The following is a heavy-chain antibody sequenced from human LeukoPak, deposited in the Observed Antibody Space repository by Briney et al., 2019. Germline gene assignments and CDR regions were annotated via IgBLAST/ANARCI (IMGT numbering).Heavy chain of an antibody. V-gene: IGHV4-4*07. CDR3: ARDRVDSSGYYYYYGIDV. CDR1: GGSISTYF. Sequence: SETLSLTSTVSGGSISTYFWSWIRQPAGKGLEWIGRLYTSGSTNYNPSLKSRLTMSADTSKNQFSLNLRSVTAADTAIYYCARDRVDSSGYYYYYGIDVWGQGIAVTVSS. CDR2: LYTSGST. J-gene: IGHJ6*02. D-gene: IGHD3-22*01.